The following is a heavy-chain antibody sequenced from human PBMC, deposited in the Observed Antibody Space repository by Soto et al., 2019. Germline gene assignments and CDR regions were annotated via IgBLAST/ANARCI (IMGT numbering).Heavy chain of an antibody. CDR1: GGTFSSYA. CDR3: ARVRENIVATFPYYYGLDV. CDR2: IIPIFGTA. J-gene: IGHJ6*04. Sequence: SVKVSCKASGGTFSSYATSWVRQAPGQGLEWMGGIIPIFGTANYAQKFQGRVTITADKSTSTAYMELSSLRSEDTAVYYCARVRENIVATFPYYYGLDVRGKGTTVTVSS. D-gene: IGHD5-12*01. V-gene: IGHV1-69*06.